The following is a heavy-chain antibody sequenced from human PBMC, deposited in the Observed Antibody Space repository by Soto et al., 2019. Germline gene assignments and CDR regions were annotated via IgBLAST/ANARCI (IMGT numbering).Heavy chain of an antibody. J-gene: IGHJ6*02. D-gene: IGHD2-2*01. CDR3: ASLSLGYCSSTSCQMLYGMDV. V-gene: IGHV1-18*04. CDR1: AYSFTSYG. CDR2: ISAYNGNT. Sequence: ASVKVSCKASAYSFTSYGISWVRQAPGQGLEWMGWISAYNGNTNYAQKLQGRVTMTTDTSTSTAYMELRSLRSDDTAVYYCASLSLGYCSSTSCQMLYGMDVWGQGTTVTVS.